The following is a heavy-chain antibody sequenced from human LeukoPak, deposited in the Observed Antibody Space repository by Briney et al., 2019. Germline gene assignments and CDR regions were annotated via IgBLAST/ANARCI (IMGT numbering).Heavy chain of an antibody. J-gene: IGHJ5*02. CDR1: GYTFTGYY. CDR2: INPNSGGT. V-gene: IGHV1-2*02. CDR3: ARTTTMVRGVIFWFDP. Sequence: ASVKVSCKASGYTFTGYYMHWVRQAPGQGLEWTGWINPNSGGTNYAQKFQGRVTMTRDTSISTAYMELSRLRPDDTAVYYCARTTTMVRGVIFWFDPWGQGRLVTVSS. D-gene: IGHD3-10*01.